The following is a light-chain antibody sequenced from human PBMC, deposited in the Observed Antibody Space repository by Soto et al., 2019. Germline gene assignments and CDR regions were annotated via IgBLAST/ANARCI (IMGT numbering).Light chain of an antibody. V-gene: IGKV3-15*01. CDR2: GAS. Sequence: EIVMTQSPATLSVSPGEIAALSCRASQSVNSNLAWYQQKPGQAPRLLIYGASTRATGIPVRFSGSGSGTELTLTISSLLSEDSALYYCQQYNDRPPWTFGQGTKVDIK. CDR1: QSVNSN. J-gene: IGKJ1*01. CDR3: QQYNDRPPWT.